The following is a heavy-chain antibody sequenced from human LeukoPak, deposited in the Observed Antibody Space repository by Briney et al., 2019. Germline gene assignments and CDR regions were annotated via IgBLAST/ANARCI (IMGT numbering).Heavy chain of an antibody. CDR3: ATYFYGGDYASYYFDY. Sequence: PSETLSLTCAVSGGSITSSHWWSRARQPPGKGLEWIGEIYHGGTTNYNPSLKSRVTMSVDESRNQFSLKLSSVTAADTAVYYCATYFYGGDYASYYFDYWGQGTLVTVSS. V-gene: IGHV4-4*02. CDR1: GGSITSSHW. J-gene: IGHJ4*02. D-gene: IGHD4-23*01. CDR2: IYHGGTT.